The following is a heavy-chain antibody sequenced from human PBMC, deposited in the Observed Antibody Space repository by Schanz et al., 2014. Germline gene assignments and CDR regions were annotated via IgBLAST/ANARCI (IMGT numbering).Heavy chain of an antibody. J-gene: IGHJ3*01. CDR2: MYINSGST. CDR3: ARDEGRDGYNLAFDV. D-gene: IGHD2-21*01. Sequence: VQLVESGGCVVQPGRSLRLSCAVSGFTVNTNYMSWVRQAPGKGLEWISSMYINSGSTKYADSVKGRFIISRDSSKNTLFLQMNSLRAADTAIYFCARDEGRDGYNLAFDVWGQGTLVTVSS. V-gene: IGHV3-53*01. CDR1: GFTVNTNY.